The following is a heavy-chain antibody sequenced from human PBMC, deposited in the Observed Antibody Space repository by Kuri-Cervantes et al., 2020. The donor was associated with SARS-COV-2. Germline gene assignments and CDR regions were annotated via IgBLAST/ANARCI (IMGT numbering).Heavy chain of an antibody. V-gene: IGHV3-72*01. Sequence: GGSLRLSCVASGFSFSDHYMDWVRQAPGKGLEWVGRIRDISLSYRTRYAASVNGRFTISRDDSKNSLYLHMNSLRTEDTALYYCYTLIGVSATAYDDYWGQGTLVTVSS. D-gene: IGHD2-21*02. CDR3: YTLIGVSATAYDDY. J-gene: IGHJ4*02. CDR2: IRDISLSYRT. CDR1: GFSFSDHY.